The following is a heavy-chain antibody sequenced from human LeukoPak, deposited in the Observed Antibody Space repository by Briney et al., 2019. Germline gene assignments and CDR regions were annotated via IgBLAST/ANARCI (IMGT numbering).Heavy chain of an antibody. CDR3: AKDPTNLKYSSGWYSY. CDR2: INPNSGGT. J-gene: IGHJ4*02. Sequence: ASVKVSCKASGYTFTGYYMHWVRQAPGQGLEWMGWINPNSGGTNYAQKFQGRVTMTRDTSISTAYMELSRLRSDDTAVYYCAKDPTNLKYSSGWYSYWGQGTLVTVSS. V-gene: IGHV1-2*02. CDR1: GYTFTGYY. D-gene: IGHD6-19*01.